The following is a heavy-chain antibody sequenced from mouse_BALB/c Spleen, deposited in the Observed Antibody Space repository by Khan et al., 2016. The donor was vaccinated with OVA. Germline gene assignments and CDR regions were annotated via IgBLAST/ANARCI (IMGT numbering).Heavy chain of an antibody. V-gene: IGHV1S41*01. D-gene: IGHD1-1*01. CDR1: GYTFTSYW. CDR3: ARSNYYGRSLYAMDY. Sequence: DLVKPGASVKLSCKASGYTFTSYWINWIKQRPGQGLEWIGRLAPGSGSSDYNEMFKGTATLTVDTSSSTAYIQLSSLPSEDSAVYFCARSNYYGRSLYAMDYWGQGTSVTVSS. CDR2: LAPGSGSS. J-gene: IGHJ4*01.